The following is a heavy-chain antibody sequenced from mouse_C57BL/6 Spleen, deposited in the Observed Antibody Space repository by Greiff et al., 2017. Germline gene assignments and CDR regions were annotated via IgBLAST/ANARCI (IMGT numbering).Heavy chain of an antibody. Sequence: EVQLQQSGAELVRPGASVKLSCTASGFNIKDYYMHWVKQRPEQGLEWIGRFDPEDGDTEYAPKFQGKATMTADTSSNTAYLQLSSLTSEDTAVYYCTTDDGQEWVAYWGQGTLVTVSA. D-gene: IGHD2-3*01. J-gene: IGHJ3*01. CDR1: GFNIKDYY. CDR3: TTDDGQEWVAY. CDR2: FDPEDGDT. V-gene: IGHV14-1*01.